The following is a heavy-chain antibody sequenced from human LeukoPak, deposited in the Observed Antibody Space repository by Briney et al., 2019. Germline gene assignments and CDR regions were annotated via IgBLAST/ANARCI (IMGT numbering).Heavy chain of an antibody. D-gene: IGHD6-19*01. CDR3: ARDSGSGGP. CDR2: ISWNSGSI. CDR1: GFTFDDYA. Sequence: GGSLRLSCAASGFTFDDYAMHWVRQAPGKGLEWVSGISWNSGSIGYADSVKGRFTLFRDDAKDSVYLQMNSLRVEDTAVYYCARDSGSGGPWGQGTPVTVSS. V-gene: IGHV3-9*01. J-gene: IGHJ5*02.